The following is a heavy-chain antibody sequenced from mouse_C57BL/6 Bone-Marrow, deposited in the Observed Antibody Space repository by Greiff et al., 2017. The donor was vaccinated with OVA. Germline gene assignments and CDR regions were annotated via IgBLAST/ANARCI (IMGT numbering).Heavy chain of an antibody. V-gene: IGHV1-18*01. Sequence: VQLQQSGPELVKPGASVKIPCKASGYTFTDYNMDWVKQSHGKSLEWIGDINPNNGGTIYNQKFKGKATLTVDKYSSTAYMELRSLTSEDTAVYYCAREGWDDYYGSSWRFAYWGQGTLVTVSA. D-gene: IGHD1-1*01. CDR2: INPNNGGT. CDR3: AREGWDDYYGSSWRFAY. CDR1: GYTFTDYN. J-gene: IGHJ3*01.